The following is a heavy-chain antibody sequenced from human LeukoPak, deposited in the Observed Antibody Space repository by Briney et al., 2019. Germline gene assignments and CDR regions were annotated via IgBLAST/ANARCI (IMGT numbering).Heavy chain of an antibody. D-gene: IGHD1-26*01. V-gene: IGHV3-7*02. J-gene: IGHJ4*02. Sequence: GGSLRLSCVASGFSFNGHWMNCVRHPLEKGREWGANIKPDGSEKYYVDSVKGRFTISRDDDKRSLDLQMDSVRDEDTAIYYCAYRNSLDYWGQGTLVTVCS. CDR2: IKPDGSEK. CDR3: AYRNSLDY. CDR1: GFSFNGHW.